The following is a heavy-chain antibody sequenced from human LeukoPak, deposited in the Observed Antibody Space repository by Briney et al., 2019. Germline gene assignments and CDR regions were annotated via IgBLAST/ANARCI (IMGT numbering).Heavy chain of an antibody. CDR1: GGSISSGDYY. D-gene: IGHD2-2*01. Sequence: SQTLSLTCTVSGGSISSGDYYWSWIRQPPGKGLEWIGYIYYSGSTYYNPSLKSRVTISVDTSKNQFSLKLSSVTAADTAVYYCARDPLSGSQLLSGDYWGQGTLVTVSS. J-gene: IGHJ4*02. CDR3: ARDPLSGSQLLSGDY. V-gene: IGHV4-30-4*08. CDR2: IYYSGST.